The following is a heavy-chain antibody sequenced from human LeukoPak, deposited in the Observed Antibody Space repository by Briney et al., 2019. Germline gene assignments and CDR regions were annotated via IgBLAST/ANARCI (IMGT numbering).Heavy chain of an antibody. V-gene: IGHV4-59*08. CDR2: VYYTGRT. CDR1: DGSITGYY. Sequence: SETLSLTCTVSDGSITGYYWGWIRQPPGKGLEWIAYVYYTGRTLYNPSLESRVTISVDTSKTQFSLKLTSVTAADAAVYYCARHIPVSYDAFDLWGRGTTVTVSS. D-gene: IGHD6-19*01. CDR3: ARHIPVSYDAFDL. J-gene: IGHJ3*01.